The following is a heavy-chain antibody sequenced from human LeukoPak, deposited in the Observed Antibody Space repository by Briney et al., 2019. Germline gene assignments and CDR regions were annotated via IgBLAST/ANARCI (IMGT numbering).Heavy chain of an antibody. CDR3: AREGYYDILTGSLSIEDY. CDR2: ISAYNGNT. Sequence: ASVKVSCKASGYTFTSYGISWVRQAPGQGLEWMGWISAYNGNTNYAQKLQGRATMTTDTSTSTAYMELRSLRSDDTAVYYCAREGYYDILTGSLSIEDYWGQGTLVTVSS. D-gene: IGHD3-9*01. J-gene: IGHJ4*02. V-gene: IGHV1-18*01. CDR1: GYTFTSYG.